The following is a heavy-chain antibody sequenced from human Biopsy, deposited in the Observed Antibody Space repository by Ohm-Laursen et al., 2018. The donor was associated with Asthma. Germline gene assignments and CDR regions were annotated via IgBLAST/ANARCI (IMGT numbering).Heavy chain of an antibody. J-gene: IGHJ5*02. D-gene: IGHD6-13*01. Sequence: PSDTLSLTCTVSPGSINDYYWNWIRQFPGKGLEWIGYVHSSGSTRFNPSLKSRVTVSVDTSVDQVSLKLSSVSAADTAIYYCARATSTWSQSGPHFFDHWGPGTLVIVSS. CDR1: PGSINDYY. CDR3: ARATSTWSQSGPHFFDH. CDR2: VHSSGST. V-gene: IGHV4-59*07.